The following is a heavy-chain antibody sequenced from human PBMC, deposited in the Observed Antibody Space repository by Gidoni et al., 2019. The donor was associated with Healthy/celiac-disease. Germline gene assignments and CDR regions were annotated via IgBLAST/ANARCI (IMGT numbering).Heavy chain of an antibody. Sequence: EVQLLESGGGLVQPGGSLSLSRAASGFTFSSYAMTWVRLAPGKGLEWVSAISGSGGSTYYEDSVKGRFTISRDNSKNTLYMKMNSLRAEDTAVYYCAKDLRGGVQTYYFDYWGQGTLVTVSS. J-gene: IGHJ4*02. D-gene: IGHD1-1*01. V-gene: IGHV3-23*01. CDR3: AKDLRGGVQTYYFDY. CDR1: GFTFSSYA. CDR2: ISGSGGST.